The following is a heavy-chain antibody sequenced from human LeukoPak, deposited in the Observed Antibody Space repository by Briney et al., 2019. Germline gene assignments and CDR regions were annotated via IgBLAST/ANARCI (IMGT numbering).Heavy chain of an antibody. CDR3: ARGLGEFIAMFDP. J-gene: IGHJ5*02. Sequence: GGSLRLSCAASGFTFSSYAMHWVRQAPGKGLEWVAVISYDGSNKYYADSVKGRFTISRDNSKNTLYLQMNSLRAEDTAVYYCARGLGEFIAMFDPWGQGTLVTVSS. D-gene: IGHD3-16*01. CDR1: GFTFSSYA. V-gene: IGHV3-30-3*01. CDR2: ISYDGSNK.